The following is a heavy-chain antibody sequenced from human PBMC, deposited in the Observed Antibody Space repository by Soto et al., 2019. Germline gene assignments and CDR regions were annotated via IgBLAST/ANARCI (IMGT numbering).Heavy chain of an antibody. CDR2: IYYSGST. V-gene: IGHV4-59*01. D-gene: IGHD3-9*01. CDR1: GGSISSYY. J-gene: IGHJ3*02. Sequence: QVQLQESGPGLVKPSETLSLTCTVSGGSISSYYWSWIRQPPGKGLEWIGYIYYSGSTNYNPSLKSRVTISVDTSKNPFSLKLRSVTAADTAVYYCARRYGGAFDIWGQGTMVTVSS. CDR3: ARRYGGAFDI.